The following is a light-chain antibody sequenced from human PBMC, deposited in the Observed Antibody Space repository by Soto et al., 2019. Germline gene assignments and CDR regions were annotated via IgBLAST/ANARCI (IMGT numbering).Light chain of an antibody. J-gene: IGKJ4*01. CDR3: QQDKNWPLLT. CDR1: QRISSN. CDR2: GAS. Sequence: IVIPQAPAIMSVSTGVSATICCRATQRISSNLDEYQQKPGQAPRLLSYGASTRATGIPARFSGSGSETEFSVIISSLQCDGCAVDYCQQDKNWPLLTLGGGNKV. V-gene: IGKV3-15*01.